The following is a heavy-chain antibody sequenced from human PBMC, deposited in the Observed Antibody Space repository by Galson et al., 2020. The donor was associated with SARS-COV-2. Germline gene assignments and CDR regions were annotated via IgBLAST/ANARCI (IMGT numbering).Heavy chain of an antibody. CDR3: AGGSPGFYYYDGMDV. CDR2: ISSSGSTI. CDR1: GFTFSSYE. V-gene: IGHV3-48*03. Sequence: GGSLRLSCAASGFTFSSYEMNWVRQAPGKGLEWVSYISSSGSTIYYADSVKGRFTISRDNAKNSLYLQMNSLRAEDTAVYYCAGGSPGFYYYDGMDVWGQGTTVTVSS. J-gene: IGHJ6*01. D-gene: IGHD1-26*01.